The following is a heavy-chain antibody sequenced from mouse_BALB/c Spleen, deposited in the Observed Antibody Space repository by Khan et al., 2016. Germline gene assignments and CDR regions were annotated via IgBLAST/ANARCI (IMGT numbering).Heavy chain of an antibody. V-gene: IGHV1-54*01. D-gene: IGHD4-1*01. CDR3: ARLALGRAMDY. Sequence: QVQLQQSGAELVRPGTSVKVSCKASGYAFTNYLIEWVKQRPGQGLEWIGVINPGSGGTNYNEKFKGKATLTADKSSSTAYMQLSSLTSDDSAVYFCARLALGRAMDYWGQGISVTVSS. CDR2: INPGSGGT. CDR1: GYAFTNYL. J-gene: IGHJ4*01.